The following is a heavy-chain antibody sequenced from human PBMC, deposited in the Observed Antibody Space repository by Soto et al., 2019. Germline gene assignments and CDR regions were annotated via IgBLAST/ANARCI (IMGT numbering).Heavy chain of an antibody. J-gene: IGHJ4*02. V-gene: IGHV3-30*18. Sequence: PGGSLRLSCAASGFTFSSYGMHWVRQAPGKGLEWVAVISYDGSNKYYADSVKGRFTISRDNSKNTLYLQMNSLRAEDTAVYYCAKDRYYDSSGYPLEYYFDYWGQGTLVTVS. D-gene: IGHD3-22*01. CDR2: ISYDGSNK. CDR1: GFTFSSYG. CDR3: AKDRYYDSSGYPLEYYFDY.